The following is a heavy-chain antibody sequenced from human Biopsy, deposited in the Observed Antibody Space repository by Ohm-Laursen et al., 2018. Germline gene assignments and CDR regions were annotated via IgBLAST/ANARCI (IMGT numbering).Heavy chain of an antibody. CDR2: ISYNERT. D-gene: IGHD3-9*01. J-gene: IGHJ2*01. V-gene: IGHV4-31*11. Sequence: TLSLTCGVSGASVKTSGYFWAWIRQRPGKGLEWIGYISYNERTHYNPSLTSRLAISFDTSNNRISLQLRSVSGADTAVYYCVREPKTGTAEAWYFDLWGRGSPVTVPS. CDR3: VREPKTGTAEAWYFDL. CDR1: GASVKTSGYF.